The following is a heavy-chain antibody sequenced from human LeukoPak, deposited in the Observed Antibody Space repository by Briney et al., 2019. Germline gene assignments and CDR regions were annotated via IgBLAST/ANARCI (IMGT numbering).Heavy chain of an antibody. CDR1: GYTFTSYG. CDR2: ISAYNGNT. J-gene: IGHJ4*02. CDR3: ASGYYDSSGYYPLDY. D-gene: IGHD3-22*01. Sequence: GASVKVSCKASGYTFTSYGISWVRQAPGQGLEWMGWISAYNGNTNYAQKLQGRVTMTTDTSTSTTYMELRSLRSDDTAVYYCASGYYDSSGYYPLDYWGQGTLVTVSS. V-gene: IGHV1-18*01.